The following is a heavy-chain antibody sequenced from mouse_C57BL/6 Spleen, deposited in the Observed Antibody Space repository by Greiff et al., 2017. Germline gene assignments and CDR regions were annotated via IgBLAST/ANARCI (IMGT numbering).Heavy chain of an antibody. J-gene: IGHJ3*01. Sequence: QVQLQQSGAELVRPGTSVKVSCKASGYAFTNYLIEWVKQRPGQGLEWIGVINPGSGGTNYNEKFKGKATLTADKSSSTAYMQLSSLTSEDSAVYFCARDGSSNDEFAYWGQGTLVTVSA. CDR1: GYAFTNYL. CDR3: ARDGSSNDEFAY. CDR2: INPGSGGT. V-gene: IGHV1-54*01. D-gene: IGHD1-1*01.